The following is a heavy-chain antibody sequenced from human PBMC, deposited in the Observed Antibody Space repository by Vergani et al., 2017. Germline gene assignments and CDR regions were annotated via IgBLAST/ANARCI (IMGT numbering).Heavy chain of an antibody. V-gene: IGHV3-30*18. CDR3: TKDNEWELLGGWGEEFAY. Sequence: QVQLVESGGGVVQPGRSLRLSCAASGFTFSSYGMHWVRQAPGKGLEWVAVISYDGSNKYYADSVKGRFTISRDNSKNTLYLQMNSRRAEDTAGYYCTKDNEWELLGGWGEEFAYWGQGTLVTVYS. CDR1: GFTFSSYG. D-gene: IGHD1-26*01. CDR2: ISYDGSNK. J-gene: IGHJ4*02.